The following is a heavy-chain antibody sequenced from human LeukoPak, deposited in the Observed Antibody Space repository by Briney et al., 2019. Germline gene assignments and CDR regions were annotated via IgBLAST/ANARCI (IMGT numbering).Heavy chain of an antibody. CDR3: AKEERSSRRRASGGSYFDY. J-gene: IGHJ4*02. Sequence: QPGGSLRLSCAASGFTFSSYAMSWARQAPGKGLEWVSAISGSGGSTYYADSVKGRFTISRDNSKNTLYLQMNSLRAEDTAVYYCAKEERSSRRRASGGSYFDYWGQGTLVTVSS. D-gene: IGHD3-16*01. CDR2: ISGSGGST. CDR1: GFTFSSYA. V-gene: IGHV3-23*01.